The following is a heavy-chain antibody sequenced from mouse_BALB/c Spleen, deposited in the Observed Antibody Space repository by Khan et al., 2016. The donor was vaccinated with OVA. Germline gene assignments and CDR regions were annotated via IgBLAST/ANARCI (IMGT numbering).Heavy chain of an antibody. J-gene: IGHJ3*01. V-gene: IGHV1-77*01. CDR1: GYTFTDYV. D-gene: IGHD1-1*01. Sequence: QVRLQQSGPELVKPGASVKMSCKASGYTFTDYVINWVKQRTGQGLEWIGDIYPASGSTYYNEKFKGKAKLTADKSSNTAYMQLSSLTFEDSAVYFCARGGYSVFAYWGQGTLVTVSA. CDR2: IYPASGST. CDR3: ARGGYSVFAY.